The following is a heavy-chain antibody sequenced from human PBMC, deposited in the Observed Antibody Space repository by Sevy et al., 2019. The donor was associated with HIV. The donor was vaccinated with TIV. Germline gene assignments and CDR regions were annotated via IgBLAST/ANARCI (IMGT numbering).Heavy chain of an antibody. Sequence: GGSLRLSCAASGFTFSSYSMNWVRQAPGKGLEWVSSISSSSSYIYYADSVKGRFTISRDNAKNSLYLQMNSLRAEDTAVYYCARYGDTYDGFDIWGQGTMVTVSS. CDR3: ARYGDTYDGFDI. V-gene: IGHV3-21*01. D-gene: IGHD4-17*01. CDR2: ISSSSSYI. J-gene: IGHJ3*02. CDR1: GFTFSSYS.